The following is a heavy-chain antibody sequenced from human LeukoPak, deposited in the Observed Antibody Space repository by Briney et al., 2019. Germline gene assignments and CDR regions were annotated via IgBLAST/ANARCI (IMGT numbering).Heavy chain of an antibody. Sequence: GESLKISCKGSGYSFTSYWIGWVRQMPGKGLEWMGIIYPGDSDTRYSPSFQGQVTISADKSISTAYLQWSSLKASDTAMYYCARHSPPYDSSGYYGDYWGQGTLVTVSS. V-gene: IGHV5-51*01. CDR1: GYSFTSYW. CDR2: IYPGDSDT. J-gene: IGHJ4*02. CDR3: ARHSPPYDSSGYYGDY. D-gene: IGHD3-22*01.